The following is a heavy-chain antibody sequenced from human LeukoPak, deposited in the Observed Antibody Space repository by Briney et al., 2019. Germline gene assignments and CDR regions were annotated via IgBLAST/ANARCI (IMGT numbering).Heavy chain of an antibody. D-gene: IGHD4-23*01. CDR2: IYYSGST. CDR1: GGSISNYY. Sequence: PSETLSLTCTVSGGSISNYYWSWIRQPPGKGLEWIGYIYYSGSTNYNPSLESRVTISVDTSKKQFSLKLSSVTAADMAVYYCARVSRDYGGIVFDYWGQGTLVTVSS. J-gene: IGHJ4*02. CDR3: ARVSRDYGGIVFDY. V-gene: IGHV4-59*01.